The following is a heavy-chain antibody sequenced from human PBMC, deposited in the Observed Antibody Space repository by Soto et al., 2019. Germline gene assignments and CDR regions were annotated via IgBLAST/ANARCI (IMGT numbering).Heavy chain of an antibody. V-gene: IGHV1-69*04. CDR1: GYTFTSYG. D-gene: IGHD5-12*01. Sequence: SVKVSCKASGYTFTSYGISWVRQAPGQGLEWMGRIIPILGIANYAQKFQGRVTITADKSTSTAYMELSSLRSEDTALYYCARLTRGYSGYDTFDYWGQGTLVTVSS. CDR3: ARLTRGYSGYDTFDY. CDR2: IIPILGIA. J-gene: IGHJ4*02.